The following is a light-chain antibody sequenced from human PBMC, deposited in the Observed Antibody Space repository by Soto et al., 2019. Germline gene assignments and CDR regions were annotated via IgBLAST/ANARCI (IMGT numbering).Light chain of an antibody. CDR3: QQSRTTPYT. CDR1: QSIRNF. V-gene: IGKV1-39*01. Sequence: DIQMTQSPSSLSASVGDRVTITCRASQSIRNFLNWFQQKPGKAPRLLIYSASSLQSGVPSRFSGSGSGTDFTLTISSLQPEDFATFFCQQSRTTPYTFGQGPKVEI. CDR2: SAS. J-gene: IGKJ2*01.